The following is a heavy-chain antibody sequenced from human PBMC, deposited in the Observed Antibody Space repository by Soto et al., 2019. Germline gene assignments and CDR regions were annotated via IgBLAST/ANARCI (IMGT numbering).Heavy chain of an antibody. Sequence: SETLSLTCTVSGGSISSYYWSWIRQPPGKGLEWIGYIYYSGSTNYNPSLKSRVTISVDTSKNQFSLKLSSVTAADTAVYYCARRGCSGYEDYWGQGTLVTVSS. CDR1: GGSISSYY. D-gene: IGHD5-12*01. V-gene: IGHV4-59*01. CDR3: ARRGCSGYEDY. CDR2: IYYSGST. J-gene: IGHJ4*02.